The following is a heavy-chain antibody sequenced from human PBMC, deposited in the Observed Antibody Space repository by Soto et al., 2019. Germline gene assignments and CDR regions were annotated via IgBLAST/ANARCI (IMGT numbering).Heavy chain of an antibody. V-gene: IGHV4-31*03. CDR2: IYYSGST. D-gene: IGHD6-13*01. CDR3: ARGSSSWPERGYFHH. Sequence: QVQLQESGPGLVKPSQTLSLTCTVSGGSISSGGYYWSWIRQHPGKGLKWIGYIYYSGSTYYNPSRKSRVTIPVATSKNRVSRTVSALTAADTAVYYCARGSSSWPERGYFHHWGQGTLVTVSS. CDR1: GGSISSGGYY. J-gene: IGHJ1*01.